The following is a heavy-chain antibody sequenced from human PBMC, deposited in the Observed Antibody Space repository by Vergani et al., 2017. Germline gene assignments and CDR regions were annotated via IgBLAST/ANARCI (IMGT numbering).Heavy chain of an antibody. V-gene: IGHV4-59*13. D-gene: IGHD3-9*01. CDR1: GGSFNTYY. J-gene: IGHJ6*02. CDR2: IYSTGST. Sequence: QVQVQESGPGLVKPSETLSLTCGVSGGSFNTYYWSWIRQSPGKGLEWIGYIYSTGSTNYNPSLNSRVTMSVDTSKNQFSLKLRSVTAADTAVYFCARVMYRDEASTGYRLEGMDIWGQGTTVTISS. CDR3: ARVMYRDEASTGYRLEGMDI.